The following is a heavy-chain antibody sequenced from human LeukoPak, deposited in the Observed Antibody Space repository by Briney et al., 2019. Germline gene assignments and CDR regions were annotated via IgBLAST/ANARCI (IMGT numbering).Heavy chain of an antibody. D-gene: IGHD3-16*01. CDR3: ARWPGGGTFDY. CDR2: IYHSGST. Sequence: SETLSLTCAVSGSSISSSNWWSWVRQPPGKGLEWIGEIYHSGSTNYNPSLKSRVTISVDKSKNQLSLKLSSVTAADTAVYYCARWPGGGTFDYWGQGTLVTVSS. J-gene: IGHJ4*02. V-gene: IGHV4-4*02. CDR1: GSSISSSNW.